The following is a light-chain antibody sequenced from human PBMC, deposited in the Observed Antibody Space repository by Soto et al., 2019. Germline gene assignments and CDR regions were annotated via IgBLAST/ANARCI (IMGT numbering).Light chain of an antibody. CDR1: QSVSSN. J-gene: IGKJ4*01. CDR2: GVS. V-gene: IGKV3-15*01. CDR3: QQYNNWPPLT. Sequence: EIVMTQSPATLSVSPGERATLSCRASQSVSSNLAWYQQKPGQTPRLLIFGVSNRATGIPARFSGSGSGTEFTLTTSSLLSEDFAVYYCQQYNNWPPLTFGGGTKVDIK.